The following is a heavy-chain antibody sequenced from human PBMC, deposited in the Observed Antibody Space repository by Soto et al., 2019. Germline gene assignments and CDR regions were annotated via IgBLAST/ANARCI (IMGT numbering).Heavy chain of an antibody. Sequence: VKVSCKASGGTFSSYAISWVRQAPGQGLEWMGGIIPIFGTANYAQKFQGRVTMTTDTSTSTAYMELRSLRSDDTAVYYCARSGWIQISDDAFDTWGQGTMVTVSS. CDR3: ARSGWIQISDDAFDT. D-gene: IGHD5-18*01. V-gene: IGHV1-69*05. J-gene: IGHJ3*02. CDR1: GGTFSSYA. CDR2: IIPIFGTA.